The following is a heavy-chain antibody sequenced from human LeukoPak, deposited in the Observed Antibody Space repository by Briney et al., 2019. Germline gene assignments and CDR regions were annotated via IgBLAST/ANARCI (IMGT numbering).Heavy chain of an antibody. V-gene: IGHV3-23*01. Sequence: GGSLRLSCAASGFTFSSYAMSWVRQAPGKGLEWVSAISGSGGSTYYADSVKGRFTISRDNSKNTLYLQMNSLRAEDTAVYYCAKVRRYSGSYYWFDYWGQGTLVTVSS. CDR1: GFTFSSYA. CDR3: AKVRRYSGSYYWFDY. J-gene: IGHJ4*02. D-gene: IGHD1-26*01. CDR2: ISGSGGST.